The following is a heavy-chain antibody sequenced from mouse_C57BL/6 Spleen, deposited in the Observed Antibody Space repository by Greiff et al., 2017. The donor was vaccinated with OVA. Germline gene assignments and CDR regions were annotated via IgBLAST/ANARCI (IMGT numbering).Heavy chain of an antibody. V-gene: IGHV1-72*01. Sequence: QVQLQQPGAELVKPGASVKLSCKASGYTFTSYWMHWVKQRTGRGLEWIGRIDPNSGGTKYNEKLKSKATLNVDKPSSTAYMQLSILTSEDSAVYYCARGAGLYGYGVGYAMDYWGQGTSVTVSS. CDR1: GYTFTSYW. CDR3: ARGAGLYGYGVGYAMDY. D-gene: IGHD2-2*01. CDR2: IDPNSGGT. J-gene: IGHJ4*01.